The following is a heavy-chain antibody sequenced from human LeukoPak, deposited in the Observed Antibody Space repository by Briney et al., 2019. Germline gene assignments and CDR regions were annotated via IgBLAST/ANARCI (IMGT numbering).Heavy chain of an antibody. J-gene: IGHJ4*02. D-gene: IGHD6-13*01. CDR2: IRYDGSNK. CDR3: AKDPVIGSSWYNFNDY. V-gene: IGHV3-30*02. CDR1: GFTFSSYG. Sequence: GGSLRLSCAASGFTFSSYGMHRVRQAPGKGLEWVAFIRYDGSNKYYADSVKGRFTISRDNSKNTLYLQMNSLRAEDTAVYYCAKDPVIGSSWYNFNDYWGQGTLVTVSS.